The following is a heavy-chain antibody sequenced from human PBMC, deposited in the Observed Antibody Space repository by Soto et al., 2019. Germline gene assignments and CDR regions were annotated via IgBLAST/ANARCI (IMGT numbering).Heavy chain of an antibody. CDR1: GDSISSRCYF. D-gene: IGHD2-21*02. V-gene: IGHV4-39*01. J-gene: IGHJ4*02. CDR2: IYYSGRT. CDR3: ARQRPSVLTQAYFDV. Sequence: SETLSLTCTVTGDSISSRCYFWGWIRQPPGKGLEWSASIYYSGRTYNNTSLRSRVSMSSDRYKDQLSLKLKSVTAADTALDFCARQRPSVLTQAYFDVWGAGSLVTVSS.